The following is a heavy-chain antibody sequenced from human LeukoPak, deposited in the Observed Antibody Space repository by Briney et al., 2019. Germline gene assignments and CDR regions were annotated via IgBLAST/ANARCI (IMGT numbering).Heavy chain of an antibody. D-gene: IGHD3-10*01. CDR3: ARGQSESYYYGSGPQYGYNYYGMDV. Sequence: ASVKVSCKASGYTFTGYYMHWVRQAPGQGLEWMGWINPNSGGTNYAQKFQGRVTMTRDTSISTAYMELSRLRSDDTAVYYCARGQSESYYYGSGPQYGYNYYGMDVWGQGTTVTVSS. CDR1: GYTFTGYY. CDR2: INPNSGGT. V-gene: IGHV1-2*02. J-gene: IGHJ6*02.